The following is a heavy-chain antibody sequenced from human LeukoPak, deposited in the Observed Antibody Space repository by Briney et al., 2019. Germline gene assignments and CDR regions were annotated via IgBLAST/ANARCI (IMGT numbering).Heavy chain of an antibody. CDR3: ARVGLLWFGEATRIHYGMDV. D-gene: IGHD3-10*01. Sequence: ASVKVSCKASGYTFTSYYMHWVRQAPGQGLEWMGIINPSGGSTSYAQKFQGRVTMTRDTSTSTVYMELSSLRSEDTAVYYCARVGLLWFGEATRIHYGMDVWGQGTTVTVSS. J-gene: IGHJ6*02. CDR2: INPSGGST. CDR1: GYTFTSYY. V-gene: IGHV1-46*01.